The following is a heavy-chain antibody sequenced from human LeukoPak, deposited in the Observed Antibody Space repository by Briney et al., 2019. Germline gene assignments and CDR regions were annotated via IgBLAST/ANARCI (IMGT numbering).Heavy chain of an antibody. Sequence: GGSLRLSCAASGFTFDDYGMSWVRQAPGKGLEWVSGINWNGGSTGYADSVKGRFSISRDNAKNSLYLQMNSLRAEDTAVYYCAELGITMIGGVWGKGTTVTISS. CDR2: INWNGGST. D-gene: IGHD3-10*02. CDR1: GFTFDDYG. CDR3: AELGITMIGGV. V-gene: IGHV3-20*04. J-gene: IGHJ6*04.